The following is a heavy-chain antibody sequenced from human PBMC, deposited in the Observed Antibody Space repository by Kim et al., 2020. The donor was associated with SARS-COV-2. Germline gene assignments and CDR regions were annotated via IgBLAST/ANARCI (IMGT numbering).Heavy chain of an antibody. D-gene: IGHD3-22*01. Sequence: SETLSLTCTVSGVSISSGNYYWSWIRQPPGKGLEWIGYIYDSGTTYYNPSLKSRFTISLHTSKNQFSLKLSSVTAADTAVYYCARGDDYYDSSGYGHFDYWGQGTLVTVSS. CDR2: IYDSGTT. V-gene: IGHV4-30-4*01. CDR1: GVSISSGNYY. J-gene: IGHJ4*02. CDR3: ARGDDYYDSSGYGHFDY.